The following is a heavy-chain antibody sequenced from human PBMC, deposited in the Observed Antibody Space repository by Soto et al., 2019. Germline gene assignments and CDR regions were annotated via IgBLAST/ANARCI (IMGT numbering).Heavy chain of an antibody. V-gene: IGHV4-34*01. CDR1: GGSFSGYY. CDR2: INHSGST. Sequence: SETLSLTCAVYGGSFSGYYWSWIRQPPGKGLEWIGEINHSGSTNYNPSLKSRVTISVDTSKNQFSLKLSSVTAADTAVYYCARGISWAYSSSWRRNWFDPWGQGTLVTVSS. J-gene: IGHJ5*02. D-gene: IGHD6-13*01. CDR3: ARGISWAYSSSWRRNWFDP.